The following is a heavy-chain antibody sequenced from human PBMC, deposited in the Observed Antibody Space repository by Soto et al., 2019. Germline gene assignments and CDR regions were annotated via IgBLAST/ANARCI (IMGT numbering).Heavy chain of an antibody. CDR2: IKKDGSEQ. CDR3: AREKRANGYFDY. V-gene: IGHV3-7*01. D-gene: IGHD6-25*01. Sequence: EVQLVESGGGVVQPGGSLRLSCAASGFAFSAYYMTWVRQAPGKGLEWVANIKKDGSEQYYAGSVNGRFIISRDDAKNLLFLQMNSLRVEDTAGYYCAREKRANGYFDYWGQGTPVTVSA. J-gene: IGHJ4*02. CDR1: GFAFSAYY.